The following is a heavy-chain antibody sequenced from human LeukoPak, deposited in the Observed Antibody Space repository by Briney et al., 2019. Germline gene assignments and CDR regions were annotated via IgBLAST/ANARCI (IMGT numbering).Heavy chain of an antibody. CDR3: ARGLDWSPAYDI. CDR2: ISGSGGST. D-gene: IGHD3/OR15-3a*01. CDR1: GFTFSSYA. J-gene: IGHJ3*02. V-gene: IGHV3-23*01. Sequence: PGGSLRLSCAASGFTFSSYAMSWVRQAPGKGLEWVSAISGSGGSTYYADSVKGRFTISRDTSKNTLYLLMTWLRDEDTAVYYCARGLDWSPAYDIWGQGTMVTVSS.